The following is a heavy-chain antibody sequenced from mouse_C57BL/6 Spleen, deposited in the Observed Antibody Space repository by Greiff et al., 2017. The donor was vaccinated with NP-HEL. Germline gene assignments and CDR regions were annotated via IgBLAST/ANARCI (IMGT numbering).Heavy chain of an antibody. D-gene: IGHD2-3*01. V-gene: IGHV2-5*01. CDR1: GFSLTSYG. CDR3: AKMDLYDGYYAMDY. CDR2: IWRGGST. Sequence: QVHVKQSGPGLVQPSQSLSITCTVSGFSLTSYGVHWVRQSPGKGLEWLGVIWRGGSTDYNAAFMSRLSITKDNSKSQVFFKMNSLQADDTAIYYCAKMDLYDGYYAMDYWGQGTSVTVSS. J-gene: IGHJ4*01.